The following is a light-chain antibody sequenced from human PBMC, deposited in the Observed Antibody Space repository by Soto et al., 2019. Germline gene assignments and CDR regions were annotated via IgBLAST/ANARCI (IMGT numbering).Light chain of an antibody. Sequence: EIVLAQSPGTLSLSPGERATLSCRASQIVSYYLAWYQQNPGEAPSLLIYDASRRATRVPDRFSGSGSGTDFTLTISSLEPEDFAVYFCQQYGYSPPFTFGPGTKVD. CDR1: QIVSYY. CDR3: QQYGYSPPFT. V-gene: IGKV3-20*01. CDR2: DAS. J-gene: IGKJ3*01.